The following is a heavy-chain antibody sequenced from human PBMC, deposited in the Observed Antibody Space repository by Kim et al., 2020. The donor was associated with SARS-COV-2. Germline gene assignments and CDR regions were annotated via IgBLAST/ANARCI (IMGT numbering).Heavy chain of an antibody. V-gene: IGHV4-34*01. CDR3: ATPGGIYGSGSYDAFDI. CDR1: GGSFSGYY. D-gene: IGHD3-10*01. Sequence: SETLSLTCAVYGGSFSGYYWSWIRQPPGKGLEWIGEINHSGSTNYNPSLKSRVTISVDTSKNQFSLKLSSVTAADTAVYYCATPGGIYGSGSYDAFDIWGQGTMVTVSS. CDR2: INHSGST. J-gene: IGHJ3*02.